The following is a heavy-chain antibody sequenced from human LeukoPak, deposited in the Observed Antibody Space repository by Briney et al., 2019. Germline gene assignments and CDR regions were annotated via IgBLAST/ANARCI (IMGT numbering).Heavy chain of an antibody. J-gene: IGHJ5*02. CDR2: INPNSGGT. CDR1: GYTFTGYY. D-gene: IGHD1-26*01. Sequence: GASVKVSCKASGYTFTGYYMHWVRQAPGQGLEWMGWINPNSGGTNYAQKFQGRVTMTRDTSISTAYMELSRLRSDDTAVYYCAREQRNRSIVGAITGWFDPWGQGTLVTVSS. CDR3: AREQRNRSIVGAITGWFDP. V-gene: IGHV1-2*02.